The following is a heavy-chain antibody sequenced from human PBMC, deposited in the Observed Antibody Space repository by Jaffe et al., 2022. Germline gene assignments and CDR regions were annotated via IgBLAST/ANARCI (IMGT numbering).Heavy chain of an antibody. D-gene: IGHD2-15*01. CDR1: GYTFTGYY. V-gene: IGHV1-2*06. Sequence: QVQLVQSGAEVKKPGASVKVSCKASGYTFTGYYMHWVRQAPGQGLEWMGRINPNSGGTNYAQKFQGRVTMTRDTSISTAYMELSRLRSDDTAVYYCARLIDCSGGSCYSYWYFDLWGRGTLVTVSS. CDR3: ARLIDCSGGSCYSYWYFDL. J-gene: IGHJ2*01. CDR2: INPNSGGT.